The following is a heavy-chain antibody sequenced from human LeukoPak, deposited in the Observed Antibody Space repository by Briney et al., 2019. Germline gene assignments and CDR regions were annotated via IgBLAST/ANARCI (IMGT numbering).Heavy chain of an antibody. CDR1: GVTFSSYW. D-gene: IGHD5-18*01. J-gene: IGHJ4*02. V-gene: IGHV3-74*01. Sequence: SGGSLRLSCSASGVTFSSYWMHWVRQAPGKGLVWVSRINSDGSSTSYADSVKGRSTISRDNAKNTLYLQMNSLRAEDTAVYYCAKGGAAMAYYWGQGTLVTVSS. CDR3: AKGGAAMAYY. CDR2: INSDGSST.